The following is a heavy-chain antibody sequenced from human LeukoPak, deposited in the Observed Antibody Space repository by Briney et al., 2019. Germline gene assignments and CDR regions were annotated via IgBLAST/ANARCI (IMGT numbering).Heavy chain of an antibody. CDR2: IRSTGSST. CDR3: ARNYRFAVDYYYMGV. CDR1: GFTFRDYY. Sequence: GGSLRLSCTASGFTFRDYYVTWIRQAPGKGLEWVSYIRSTGSSTAYADSVKGRFAISRDDAKNSLYLQMNSLRAEDTAVYYCARNYRFAVDYYYMGVWGTGTTVTISS. J-gene: IGHJ6*03. V-gene: IGHV3-11*04. D-gene: IGHD4-11*01.